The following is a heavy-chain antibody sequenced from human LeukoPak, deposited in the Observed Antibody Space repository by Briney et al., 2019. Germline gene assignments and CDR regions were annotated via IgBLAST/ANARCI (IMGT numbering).Heavy chain of an antibody. V-gene: IGHV1-69*13. D-gene: IGHD7-27*01. Sequence: ASVKVSCKASGYTFTSYAISWVRQAPGQGLEWMGGIIPIFGTANYAQKFQGRVTITADESTSTAYMELSSLRSEDTAVYYCARAVTWEDYYYYGMDVWGQGTTVTVSS. CDR3: ARAVTWEDYYYYGMDV. CDR1: GYTFTSYA. CDR2: IIPIFGTA. J-gene: IGHJ6*02.